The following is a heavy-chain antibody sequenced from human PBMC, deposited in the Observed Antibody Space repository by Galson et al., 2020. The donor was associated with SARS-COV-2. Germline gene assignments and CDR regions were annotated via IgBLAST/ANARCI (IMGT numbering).Heavy chain of an antibody. D-gene: IGHD6-19*01. V-gene: IGHV4-61*02. J-gene: IGHJ4*02. CDR1: GGSISSGSYY. CDR3: AYGVVAGTGY. Sequence: SETLSLTCTVSGGSISSGSYYWSWIRQPAGKGLEWIGRIYTSGSTNYNPSLQSRVTISIDTSKNQFSLELTSVTAADTAVYFCAYGVVAGTGYWGQGFLVTVSS. CDR2: IYTSGST.